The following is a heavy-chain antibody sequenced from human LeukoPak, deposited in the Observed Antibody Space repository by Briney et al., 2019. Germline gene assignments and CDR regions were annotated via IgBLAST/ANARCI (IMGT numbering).Heavy chain of an antibody. D-gene: IGHD2-2*01. CDR2: ISDDFGT. Sequence: GGSLRLSCAASGFTFSSYAMSFLRRAPGKGLEWVSAISDDFGTYHADSVKGRFTISRDNSRNTLYLQMTNLRAEDTAVYYCARGNSGHCTGATCYALDYWGQGTLVTVSS. J-gene: IGHJ4*02. CDR1: GFTFSSYA. CDR3: ARGNSGHCTGATCYALDY. V-gene: IGHV3-23*01.